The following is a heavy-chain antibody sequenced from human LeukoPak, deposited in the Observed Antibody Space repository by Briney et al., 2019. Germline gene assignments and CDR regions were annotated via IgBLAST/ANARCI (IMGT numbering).Heavy chain of an antibody. V-gene: IGHV3-23*01. D-gene: IGHD2-15*01. J-gene: IGHJ4*02. CDR3: VNSDRGHCGGAICYPLDF. CDR2: ISDTDSGT. Sequence: GGSLRLSRATSGFTFSKYAMSCARQAPGERLGWVAAISDTDSGTYHADSVKGRFSISRDNSKNTVNLKMNRLRVENTGTYYCVNSDRGHCGGAICYPLDFWGQGILVTV. CDR1: GFTFSKYA.